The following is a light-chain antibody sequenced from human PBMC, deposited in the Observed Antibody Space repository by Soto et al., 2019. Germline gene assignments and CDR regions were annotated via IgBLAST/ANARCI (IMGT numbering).Light chain of an antibody. CDR3: QEYGSSPQT. J-gene: IGKJ1*01. CDR1: HSVNSNY. V-gene: IGKV3-20*01. Sequence: EIVLTQSPGTLSLSPGERATLSFRASHSVNSNYLAWYQQKPGQAPRLLIYAASGRASGIPHRFGGSGSGTDFILTITSLEPEEFAVYYCQEYGSSPQTFGQGTRVDIK. CDR2: AAS.